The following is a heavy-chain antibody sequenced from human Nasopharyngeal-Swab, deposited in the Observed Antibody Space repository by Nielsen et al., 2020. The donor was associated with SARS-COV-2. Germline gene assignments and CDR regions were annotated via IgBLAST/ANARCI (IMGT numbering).Heavy chain of an antibody. V-gene: IGHV4-34*01. D-gene: IGHD3-9*01. Sequence: VRQMPGKGLEWIGEINHSGSTNYNPSLKSRVTISVDTSKNQFSLKLSSVTAADTAVYYCARGRGYFDWLLSPFYMDVWGKGTTVTVSS. CDR3: ARGRGYFDWLLSPFYMDV. CDR2: INHSGST. J-gene: IGHJ6*03.